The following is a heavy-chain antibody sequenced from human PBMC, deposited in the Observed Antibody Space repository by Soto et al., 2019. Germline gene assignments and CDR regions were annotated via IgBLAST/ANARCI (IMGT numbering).Heavy chain of an antibody. Sequence: QITLKEAGPTLVKPTQTLTLTCSFSGFSLITSGVGVGWIRQPPGKALEWLALIYWDDDTGYSTSLRNRLTXTRXTSRNQVVLTMTNMDPADTATYYCAHTMAPRIFDSWGQGTLVTVSS. CDR2: IYWDDDT. CDR1: GFSLITSGVG. CDR3: AHTMAPRIFDS. V-gene: IGHV2-5*02. J-gene: IGHJ4*02.